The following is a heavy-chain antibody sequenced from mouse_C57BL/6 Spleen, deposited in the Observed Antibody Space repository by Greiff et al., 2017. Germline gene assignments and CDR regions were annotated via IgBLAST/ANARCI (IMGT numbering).Heavy chain of an antibody. CDR3: AKLRDVYFDY. CDR1: GYSFTDSN. CDR2: ITPNYGTT. Sequence: LEESGPELVKPGASVKISCKASGYSFTDSNMNWVKQSNGKSLEWIGVITPNYGTTSYHQKFKGKATLTVDQSTSTAYLQLNSLTSEDAAVYYCAKLRDVYFDYWGQGTTLTVSS. J-gene: IGHJ2*01. V-gene: IGHV1-39*01. D-gene: IGHD3-2*02.